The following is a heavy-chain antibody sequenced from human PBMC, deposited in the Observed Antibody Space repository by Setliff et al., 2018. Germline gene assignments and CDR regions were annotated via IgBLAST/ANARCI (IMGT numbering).Heavy chain of an antibody. J-gene: IGHJ6*02. Sequence: ASVKVSCKASGYTFTSYAMHWVRQAPGQRLEWMGWINAGNGNTKYSQKFQGRVTITRDTSASTAYMELSSLRSEDTAVYYCARAPRNFGVVINYYYYYYGMDVWGQGTTVTVSS. D-gene: IGHD3-3*01. CDR1: GYTFTSYA. V-gene: IGHV1-3*01. CDR2: INAGNGNT. CDR3: ARAPRNFGVVINYYYYYYGMDV.